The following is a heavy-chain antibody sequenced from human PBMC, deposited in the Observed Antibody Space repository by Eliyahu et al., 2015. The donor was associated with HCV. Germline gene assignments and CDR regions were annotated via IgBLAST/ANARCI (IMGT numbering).Heavy chain of an antibody. CDR2: ISSSSSYI. J-gene: IGHJ4*02. CDR1: GFTFSSYS. V-gene: IGHV3-21*01. D-gene: IGHD3-22*01. CDR3: ARDQTRHYYYDSSGYYYGIDY. Sequence: EVQLVESGGGLVKPGGSLRLSCAASGFTFSSYSMNWVRQAPGKGLEWVSSISSSSSYIYYADSVKGRFTISRDNAKNSLYLQMNSLRAEDTAVYYCARDQTRHYYYDSSGYYYGIDYWGQGTLVTVSS.